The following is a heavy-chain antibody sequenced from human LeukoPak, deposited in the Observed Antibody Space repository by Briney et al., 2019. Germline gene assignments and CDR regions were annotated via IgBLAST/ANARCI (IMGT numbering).Heavy chain of an antibody. CDR1: GGSISSSSYY. Sequence: RSSETLSLTCTVSGGSISSSSYYWGWIRQPPGKGLEWIGYIYYSGSTNYNPSLKSRVTISVDTSKNQFSLKLSSVTAADTAVYYCARVNAQWLQSPHWYFDLWGRGTLVTVSS. CDR3: ARVNAQWLQSPHWYFDL. D-gene: IGHD6-19*01. V-gene: IGHV4-61*05. CDR2: IYYSGST. J-gene: IGHJ2*01.